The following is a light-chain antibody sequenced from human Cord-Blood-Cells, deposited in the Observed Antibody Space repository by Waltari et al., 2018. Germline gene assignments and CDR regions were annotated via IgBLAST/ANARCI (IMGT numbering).Light chain of an antibody. CDR1: QSISSW. Sequence: DIQMTQSPSTLFASVGDRVTITCRASQSISSWLAWYQQKPGKAPKLLIYKASSLESGVPSRFSGSGSGTEFTLTISSLQPDDFATYYCQQYNSYSQTFGQGTKVEIK. V-gene: IGKV1-5*03. CDR3: QQYNSYSQT. J-gene: IGKJ1*01. CDR2: KAS.